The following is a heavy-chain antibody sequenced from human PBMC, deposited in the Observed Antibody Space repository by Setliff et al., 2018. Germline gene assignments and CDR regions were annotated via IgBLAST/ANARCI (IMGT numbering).Heavy chain of an antibody. Sequence: SVKVSCKASGGTFTSYAVNWVRQAPGQGLEWMGGVVPIFGTTNYAQKFQGRITITTDESTSTAYMELNSLTSEDTAVYYCARSPALLGIVYLDPWGQGTRVTVSS. CDR2: VVPIFGTT. J-gene: IGHJ5*02. CDR3: ARSPALLGIVYLDP. CDR1: GGTFTSYA. D-gene: IGHD2-15*01. V-gene: IGHV1-69*05.